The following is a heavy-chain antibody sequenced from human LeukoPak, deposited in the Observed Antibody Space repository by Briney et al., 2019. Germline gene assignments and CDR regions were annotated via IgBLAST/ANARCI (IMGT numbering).Heavy chain of an antibody. CDR1: GYSFTVYY. CDR2: INPNSGGT. D-gene: IGHD4-17*01. Sequence: GASVKVSCKASGYSFTVYYMHWVRQAPGQGLEWMGWINPNSGGTNYAQKVLGRVTMTRDTSISTAYMELSRLRSDDTAVYYCASLYGDYVASDYWGQGTLVTVSS. CDR3: ASLYGDYVASDY. J-gene: IGHJ4*02. V-gene: IGHV1-2*02.